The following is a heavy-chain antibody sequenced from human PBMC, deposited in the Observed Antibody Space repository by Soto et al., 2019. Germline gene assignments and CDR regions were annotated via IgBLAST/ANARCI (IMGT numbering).Heavy chain of an antibody. D-gene: IGHD3-9*01. CDR1: ELAFSSYG. CDR2: ISYDGRNN. Sequence: GGSLRLSCEVSELAFSSYGIHWVRQAPGKGLEWVAVISYDGRNNYYADSVRGRFTSSRDNSKNTLYLEIDSLRTDDTAVHYCAKEGGVTGYYYYYMDVWGTGTTVTVSS. CDR3: AKEGGVTGYYYYYMDV. J-gene: IGHJ6*03. V-gene: IGHV3-30*18.